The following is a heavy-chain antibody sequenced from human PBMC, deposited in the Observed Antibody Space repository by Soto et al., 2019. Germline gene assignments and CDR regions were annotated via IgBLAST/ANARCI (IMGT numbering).Heavy chain of an antibody. CDR2: ISYDGRNK. J-gene: IGHJ4*02. CDR3: YVDTTDY. V-gene: IGHV3-30*04. D-gene: IGHD3-16*01. Sequence: QVQLVESGGDVVQPGRSLRLSCAASGFTFSSYALYWVRQAPGKGLEWVAVISYDGRNKHYADSVKGRFTISRDNSKNTLYLQMNSLRDEDTAVYCSYVDTTDYWGQGTLVTVSS. CDR1: GFTFSSYA.